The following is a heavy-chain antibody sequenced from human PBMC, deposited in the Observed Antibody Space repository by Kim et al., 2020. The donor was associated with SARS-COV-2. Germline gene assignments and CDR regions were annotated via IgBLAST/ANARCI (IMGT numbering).Heavy chain of an antibody. J-gene: IGHJ3*02. Sequence: ASVKVSCKASGYTFTSYGISWVRQAPGQGLEWMGWISAYNGNTNYAQKLQGRVTMTTDTSTSTAYMELRSLRSDDTAVYYCARVRTLRYFGWLLTHDAFDIWGQGKIVTVS. CDR2: ISAYNGNT. V-gene: IGHV1-18*01. CDR1: GYTFTSYG. D-gene: IGHD3-9*01. CDR3: ARVRTLRYFGWLLTHDAFDI.